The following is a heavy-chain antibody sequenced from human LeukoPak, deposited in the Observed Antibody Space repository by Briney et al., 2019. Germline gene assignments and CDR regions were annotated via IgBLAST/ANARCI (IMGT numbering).Heavy chain of an antibody. J-gene: IGHJ5*02. V-gene: IGHV4-34*01. CDR1: GESFSGCY. CDR2: INHSGST. D-gene: IGHD6-13*01. CDR3: AGRAAGFNWFDP. Sequence: SETLSLTCAVYGESFSGCYWSWIRQPPRKGLEWIGEINHSGSTNYNPSLKSRVTISVDTSKNQFSLKLSSVTAADTAVYYCAGRAAGFNWFDPWGQGTLVTVSS.